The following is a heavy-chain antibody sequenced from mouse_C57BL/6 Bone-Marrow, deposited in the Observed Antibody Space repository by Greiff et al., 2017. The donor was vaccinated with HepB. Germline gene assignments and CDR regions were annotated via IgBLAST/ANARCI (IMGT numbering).Heavy chain of an antibody. V-gene: IGHV1-81*01. Sequence: QVQLQQSGAELARPGASVKLSCKASGYTFTSYGISWVKQRTGQGLEWIGEIYPRSGNTYYNEKFKGKATLTADKSSSTAYMELRSLTSEDSAVYFCARNVYGYDWFAYWGQGTLVTVSA. J-gene: IGHJ3*01. CDR2: IYPRSGNT. CDR1: GYTFTSYG. D-gene: IGHD2-2*01. CDR3: ARNVYGYDWFAY.